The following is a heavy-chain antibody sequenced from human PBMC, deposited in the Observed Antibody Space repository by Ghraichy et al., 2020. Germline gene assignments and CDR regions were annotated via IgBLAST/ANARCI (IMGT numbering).Heavy chain of an antibody. CDR2: MNAGNGNT. V-gene: IGHV1-3*01. D-gene: IGHD3-3*01. J-gene: IGHJ6*02. Sequence: ASVKVSCKASGYTFTTYAIHWVRQAPGQRLEWMGWMNAGNGNTKYAQKFQDGVSITRDTSASTVYVEMSSLRSEDTAVYYCARDGHYDFWSGYYGPNLRGLDVWGQGTTVTVSS. CDR3: ARDGHYDFWSGYYGPNLRGLDV. CDR1: GYTFTTYA.